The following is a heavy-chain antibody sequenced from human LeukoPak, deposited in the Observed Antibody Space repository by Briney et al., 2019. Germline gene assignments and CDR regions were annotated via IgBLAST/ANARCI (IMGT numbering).Heavy chain of an antibody. Sequence: GGTLRLSCAASGFTFSSYAVSWVCQAPGKGLEWVSTTSASGSSTYYADSVQGRFTISRDNSKKTVYLQMNSLRAEDTAVYYCAKGVWNNWFDPWGQGTLVIVS. V-gene: IGHV3-23*01. J-gene: IGHJ5*02. CDR2: TSASGSST. CDR3: AKGVWNNWFDP. CDR1: GFTFSSYA. D-gene: IGHD5/OR15-5a*01.